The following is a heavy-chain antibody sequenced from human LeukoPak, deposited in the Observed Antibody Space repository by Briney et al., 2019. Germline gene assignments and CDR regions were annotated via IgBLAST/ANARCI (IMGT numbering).Heavy chain of an antibody. CDR3: AKVLEWSGDSVVY. CDR1: GFTFSSYW. CDR2: IDRDGSRI. V-gene: IGHV3-74*01. D-gene: IGHD3-3*01. J-gene: IGHJ4*02. Sequence: GGSLRLSCAVSGFTFSSYWMHWVRQAPGKGLVWVSRIDRDGSRINYADSVKGRFTISRDNSKNTLYLQMNSLRAEDTAVYYCAKVLEWSGDSVVYWGQGTLVTVSS.